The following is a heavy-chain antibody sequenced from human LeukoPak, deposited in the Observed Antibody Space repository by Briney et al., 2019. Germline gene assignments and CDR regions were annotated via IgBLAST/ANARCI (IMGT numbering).Heavy chain of an antibody. Sequence: GGSLRLSCAASGFTFSTYSMNWVRQAPGKGLEWVSYISSGSRTIYYADSVKGRFTISRDNAKNSLYLQVNSLRDEDTAVYYCAREYGWLIDYWGQGALVTVSS. J-gene: IGHJ4*02. D-gene: IGHD6-19*01. V-gene: IGHV3-48*02. CDR2: ISSGSRTI. CDR3: AREYGWLIDY. CDR1: GFTFSTYS.